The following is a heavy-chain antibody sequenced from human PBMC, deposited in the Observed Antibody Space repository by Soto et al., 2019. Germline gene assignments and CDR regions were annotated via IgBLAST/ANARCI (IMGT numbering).Heavy chain of an antibody. D-gene: IGHD1-26*01. V-gene: IGHV3-23*01. Sequence: GGSLRLSCAASGFTFAGYAMSWVRQTPGKGLQWVSTISGNGVSTYYADSVRARFINSRDNSRDTLFLQMNGLRAEDTAVYFCAKEYSGSYYADNWGQGTLVTVSS. J-gene: IGHJ4*02. CDR2: ISGNGVST. CDR3: AKEYSGSYYADN. CDR1: GFTFAGYA.